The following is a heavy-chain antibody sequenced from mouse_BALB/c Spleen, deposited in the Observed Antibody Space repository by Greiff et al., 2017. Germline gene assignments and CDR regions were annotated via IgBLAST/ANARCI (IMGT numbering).Heavy chain of an antibody. J-gene: IGHJ3*01. CDR2: ILPGSGST. CDR1: GYTFSSYW. CDR3: ANSLLRLRSFAY. Sequence: QVQLQQSGAELMKPGASVKISCKATGYTFSSYWIEWVKQRPGHGLVWIGEILPGSGSTNYNEKFKGKATFTADTSSNTAYMQLSSLTSEDSAVYYCANSLLRLRSFAYWGQGTLVTVSA. V-gene: IGHV1-9*01. D-gene: IGHD1-2*01.